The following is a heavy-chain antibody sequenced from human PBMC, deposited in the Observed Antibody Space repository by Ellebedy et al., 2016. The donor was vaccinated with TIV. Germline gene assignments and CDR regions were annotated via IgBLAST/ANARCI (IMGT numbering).Heavy chain of an antibody. CDR2: IYTSGSA. CDR3: ASLTIPGGSDF. J-gene: IGHJ4*02. Sequence: SETLSLTXTVSGGSINSGAYYWSWIRQPAGQGLEWIGRIYTSGSAIYNPSLKSRVTMSVDMSKNHFSLELSSVTAADTAVYYCASLTIPGGSDFWGQGTLVTVSS. V-gene: IGHV4-61*02. D-gene: IGHD3-3*01. CDR1: GGSINSGAYY.